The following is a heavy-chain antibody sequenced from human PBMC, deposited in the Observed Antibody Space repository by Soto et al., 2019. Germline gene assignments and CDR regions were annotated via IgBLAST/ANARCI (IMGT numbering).Heavy chain of an antibody. V-gene: IGHV1-69*13. CDR1: GGTFSSYA. Sequence: ASVKVSCKASGGTFSSYAISWVRQAPGQGLEWMGGIIPIFGTANYAQKFQGRVTITADESTSTAYMELSSLRSEDTAVYYCARRGPRDGYNGGDALDIWGQGTMVTVSS. D-gene: IGHD5-12*01. CDR2: IIPIFGTA. CDR3: ARRGPRDGYNGGDALDI. J-gene: IGHJ3*02.